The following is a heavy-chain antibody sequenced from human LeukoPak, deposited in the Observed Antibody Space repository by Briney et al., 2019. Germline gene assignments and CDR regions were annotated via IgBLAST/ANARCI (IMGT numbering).Heavy chain of an antibody. CDR3: AAQPCSVGRCYLDY. D-gene: IGHD2-15*01. Sequence: GGSLRLSCAASGFTFSSYGMHWVRQAPGKGLEWVAVISYHGRDKYYADSVKGRFTISRDNSKNTLCLQMNSLGAEDTAVYYCAAQPCSVGRCYLDYWGQGTLVTVSS. V-gene: IGHV3-30*19. J-gene: IGHJ4*02. CDR2: ISYHGRDK. CDR1: GFTFSSYG.